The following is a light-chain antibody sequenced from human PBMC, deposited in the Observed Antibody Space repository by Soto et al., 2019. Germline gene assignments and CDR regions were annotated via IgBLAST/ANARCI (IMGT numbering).Light chain of an antibody. J-gene: IGKJ1*01. CDR2: DAS. CDR1: QTVRNNY. Sequence: EFVLTQSPGTLSLSPGERATLSCRASQTVRNNYLAWYQQKPGQAPRLLIYDASSRATGIRDRFSGGGSGTAFTLTISRLQPEDFAVYDGRQFFSSPPRTFGQGTKVDIK. CDR3: RQFFSSPPRT. V-gene: IGKV3-20*01.